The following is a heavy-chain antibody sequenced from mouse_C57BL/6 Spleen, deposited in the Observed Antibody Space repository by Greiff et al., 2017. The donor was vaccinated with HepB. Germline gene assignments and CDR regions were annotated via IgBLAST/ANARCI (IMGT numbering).Heavy chain of an antibody. J-gene: IGHJ1*03. CDR3: ARGTYYSNYDWYFDV. CDR1: GYTFTGYW. D-gene: IGHD2-5*01. V-gene: IGHV1-9*01. CDR2: ILPGSGST. Sequence: VQLQQSGAELMKPGASVKLSCKATGYTFTGYWIEWVKQRPGHGLEWIGEILPGSGSTNYNEKFKGKATFTADTSSNTAYMQISSLTTEDSAIYYCARGTYYSNYDWYFDVWGTGTTVTVSS.